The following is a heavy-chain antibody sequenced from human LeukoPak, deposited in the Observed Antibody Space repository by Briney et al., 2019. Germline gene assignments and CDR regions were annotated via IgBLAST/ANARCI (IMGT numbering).Heavy chain of an antibody. CDR3: AMRGGYSSGWYVPADDY. CDR2: IIPIFGTA. Sequence: ASVTVSCKASGYTFTGYYMHWVRQAPGQGLEWMGGIIPIFGTANYAQTFQGRVTITADESTRTAYMELSSLRSEDTAVYYCAMRGGYSSGWYVPADDYWGQGTLVTVSS. V-gene: IGHV1-69*13. J-gene: IGHJ4*02. CDR1: GYTFTGYY. D-gene: IGHD6-19*01.